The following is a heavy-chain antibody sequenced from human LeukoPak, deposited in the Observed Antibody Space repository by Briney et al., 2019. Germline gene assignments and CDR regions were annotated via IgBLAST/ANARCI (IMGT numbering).Heavy chain of an antibody. Sequence: ASVKVSCKASGGTFSSYAISWVRQAPGQGLEWMGWISAYNGNTNYAQKLQGRVTMTTDTSTSTAYMELRSLRSDDTAVYYCARDRGGFSGYDPPSYYYYYGMDVWGQGTTVTVSS. CDR3: ARDRGGFSGYDPPSYYYYYGMDV. CDR2: ISAYNGNT. CDR1: GGTFSSYA. V-gene: IGHV1-18*01. J-gene: IGHJ6*02. D-gene: IGHD5-12*01.